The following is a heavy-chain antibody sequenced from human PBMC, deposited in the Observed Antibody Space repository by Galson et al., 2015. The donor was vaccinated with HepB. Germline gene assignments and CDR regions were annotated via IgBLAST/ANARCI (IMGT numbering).Heavy chain of an antibody. V-gene: IGHV5-10-1*01. J-gene: IGHJ4*02. CDR2: IDPSDSYI. D-gene: IGHD3-22*01. CDR3: ARPYYYNSSGYSYYFDY. Sequence: QSGAEVKKPGESLRISCKGSGYSFTSYWISWVRQTPGKGLEWMGRIDPSDSYINYSPSFQGHVTFSADKSISTAYLQWNTLKASDTAMYYCARPYYYNSSGYSYYFDYWGQGALVTVSS. CDR1: GYSFTSYW.